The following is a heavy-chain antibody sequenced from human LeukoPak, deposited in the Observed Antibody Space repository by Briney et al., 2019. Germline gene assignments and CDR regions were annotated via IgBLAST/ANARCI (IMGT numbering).Heavy chain of an antibody. CDR3: AKGRGYSYGYRYYFDY. CDR2: ISGSGGST. J-gene: IGHJ4*02. D-gene: IGHD5-18*01. Sequence: GGSLRLSCAASGFTFSSYAMSWVRQAPGRGLEWVSAISGSGGSTYYADSVKGRFTISRDNSKNTLYLQMNSLRAEDTAVYYCAKGRGYSYGYRYYFDYWGQGTLVTVSS. V-gene: IGHV3-23*01. CDR1: GFTFSSYA.